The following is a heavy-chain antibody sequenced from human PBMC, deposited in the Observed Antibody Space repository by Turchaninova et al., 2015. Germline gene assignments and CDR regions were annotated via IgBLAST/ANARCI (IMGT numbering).Heavy chain of an antibody. D-gene: IGHD1-1*01. V-gene: IGHV3-23*04. Sequence: EVQLVESGGGLVQPGGSLSLSCAASVFTFSSFAMGWVRQAPGRGMEGVSTSRGRGGTTNHADSVKDRFTIARDNSKNTLYLQMNSLRAEDTAIYYCAKSPSTTRFDYWGQGTLVTVSS. J-gene: IGHJ4*02. CDR3: AKSPSTTRFDY. CDR1: VFTFSSFA. CDR2: SRGRGGTT.